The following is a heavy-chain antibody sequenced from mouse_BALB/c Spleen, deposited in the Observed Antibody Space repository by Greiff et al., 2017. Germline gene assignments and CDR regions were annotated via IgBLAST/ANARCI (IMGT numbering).Heavy chain of an antibody. V-gene: IGHV1S81*02. CDR2: INPSNGRT. CDR3: ARKGGNYFDY. D-gene: IGHD1-1*01. J-gene: IGHJ2*01. Sequence: QVQLQQSGAELVKPGASVKLSCKASGYTFTSYWMHWVKQRPGQGLEWIGEINPSNGRTNYNEKFKSKATLTVDKSSSTAYMQLSSLTSEDSAVYYCARKGGNYFDYWGQGTTLTVSS. CDR1: GYTFTSYW.